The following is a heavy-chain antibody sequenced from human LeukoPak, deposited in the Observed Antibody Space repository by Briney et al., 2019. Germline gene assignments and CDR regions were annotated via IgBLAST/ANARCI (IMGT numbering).Heavy chain of an antibody. Sequence: GALRLSCAASGFTFSSYAMSWVRQAPGKGLEWVAVISYDGSNKYYADSVKGRFTISRDNSKNTLYLQMNSLRAEDTAVYYCARDPVAVAEYYFDYWGQGTLVTVSS. J-gene: IGHJ4*02. CDR3: ARDPVAVAEYYFDY. V-gene: IGHV3-30-3*01. CDR1: GFTFSSYA. CDR2: ISYDGSNK. D-gene: IGHD6-19*01.